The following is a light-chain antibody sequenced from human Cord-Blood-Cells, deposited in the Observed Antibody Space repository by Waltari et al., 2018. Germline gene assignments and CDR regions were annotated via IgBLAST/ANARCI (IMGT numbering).Light chain of an antibody. CDR3: SSYAGSNNLV. CDR2: EVS. J-gene: IGLJ2*01. CDR1: SSDVGGYNY. Sequence: QSALTQPPSASGSPGQSATFSCTGTSSDVGGYNYFSWYQQHPGKAPKLMIYEVSKRPSGVPDRFSGSKSGNTASLTVSGLQAEDEADYYCSSYAGSNNLVFGGGTKLTVL. V-gene: IGLV2-8*01.